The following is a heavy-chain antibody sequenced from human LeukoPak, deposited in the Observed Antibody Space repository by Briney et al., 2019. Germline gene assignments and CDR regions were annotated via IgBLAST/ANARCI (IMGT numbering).Heavy chain of an antibody. CDR1: GFTFSSYA. J-gene: IGHJ6*02. D-gene: IGHD3-3*01. V-gene: IGHV3-23*01. Sequence: HPGGSLRLSCAASGFTFSSYAMTWVRQAPGKGLEWVSAISGSGGSTYYADSVKGRFTISRDNSKNTLYLQMNSLRAEDTAVYYCAKARIFGVVSSNYYYGMDVWGQGTTVTVSS. CDR3: AKARIFGVVSSNYYYGMDV. CDR2: ISGSGGST.